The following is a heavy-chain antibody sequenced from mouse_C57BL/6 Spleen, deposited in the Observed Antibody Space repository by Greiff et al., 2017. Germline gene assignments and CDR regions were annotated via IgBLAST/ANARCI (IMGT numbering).Heavy chain of an antibody. CDR2: ILPGSGSP. V-gene: IGHV1-9*01. J-gene: IGHJ4*01. CDR3: ARWPLIYYDYGYYAMDY. Sequence: QVQLQQSGAELMKPGASVKLSCKATGYTFTGYWIEWVKQRPGHGLEWIGEILPGSGSPNYNEKFKGKATFTADTASNTAYMQLSSLTTEDSAIYYCARWPLIYYDYGYYAMDYWGQGTSVTVSS. D-gene: IGHD2-4*01. CDR1: GYTFTGYW.